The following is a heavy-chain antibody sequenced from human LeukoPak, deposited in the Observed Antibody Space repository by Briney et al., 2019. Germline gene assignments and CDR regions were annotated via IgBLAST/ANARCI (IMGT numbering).Heavy chain of an antibody. V-gene: IGHV3-66*01. Sequence: GGSLRLSCAASGFTVSSNYMSWVRQAPGKGLEWVSVIYSGGSTYYADSVKGRFTISRDNSKNTLYLQMNSLRAEDTAVYYCARDPDYYDSSGSYAFDIWGQGTMVTVSS. D-gene: IGHD3-22*01. CDR1: GFTVSSNY. CDR3: ARDPDYYDSSGSYAFDI. CDR2: IYSGGST. J-gene: IGHJ3*02.